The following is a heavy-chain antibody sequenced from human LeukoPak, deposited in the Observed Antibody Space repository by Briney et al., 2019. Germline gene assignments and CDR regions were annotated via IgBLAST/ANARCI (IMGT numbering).Heavy chain of an antibody. CDR2: ISESATST. D-gene: IGHD1-26*01. CDR3: AKTQRGTYSYFDY. V-gene: IGHV3-23*01. Sequence: GGSLRLSCAASGFTFSTYAMSWVRQAPGKGLEWVSVISESATSTYYADSVKGRFTISRDNSKNTLYLQINSLRAEDTAVYYCAKTQRGTYSYFDYWGQGTLVTVSS. CDR1: GFTFSTYA. J-gene: IGHJ4*02.